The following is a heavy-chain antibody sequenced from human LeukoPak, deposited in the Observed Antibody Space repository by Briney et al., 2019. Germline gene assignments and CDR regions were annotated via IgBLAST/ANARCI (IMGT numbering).Heavy chain of an antibody. V-gene: IGHV4-59*01. CDR2: IYYSGST. CDR3: ASHKGF. Sequence: KPSETLSLTCTVSGGSISNNYWSWFRQPPGKGLEWIGHIYYSGSTNYNPSLKSRVAISVDTSKSQFSLKLSSVTAADTAVYYCASHKGFWGQGTLVTVSS. CDR1: GGSISNNY. J-gene: IGHJ4*02.